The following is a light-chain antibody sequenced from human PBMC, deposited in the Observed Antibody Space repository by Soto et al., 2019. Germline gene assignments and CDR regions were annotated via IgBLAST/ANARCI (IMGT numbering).Light chain of an antibody. CDR2: GAS. J-gene: IGKJ1*01. Sequence: ERVMRQSPATLSLSPGAVATLSCRASEGLTNSYLAWYRQKPGQAPSLLIYGASSRATGIPDRFSGSGSGTEFTLTVDRLEHEDYAVYYCHQYGSSPQTFGRGTKVDIK. V-gene: IGKV3-20*01. CDR1: EGLTNSY. CDR3: HQYGSSPQT.